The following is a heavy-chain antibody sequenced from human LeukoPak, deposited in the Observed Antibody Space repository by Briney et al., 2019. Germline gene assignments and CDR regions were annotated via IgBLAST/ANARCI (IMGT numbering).Heavy chain of an antibody. CDR3: ACSPGIAVAGRFDY. J-gene: IGHJ4*02. D-gene: IGHD6-19*01. Sequence: PGGSLRLSCAASGFTFSSYAMSWVRQAPGKGLEWVSAISGSGGSTYYADSVKGRFTISRDNPKNTLYLQMNSLRAEDTAVYYCACSPGIAVAGRFDYWGQGTLVTVSS. CDR1: GFTFSSYA. CDR2: ISGSGGST. V-gene: IGHV3-23*01.